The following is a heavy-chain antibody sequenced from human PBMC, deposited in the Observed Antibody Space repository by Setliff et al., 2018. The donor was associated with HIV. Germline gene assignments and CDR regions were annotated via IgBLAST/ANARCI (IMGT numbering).Heavy chain of an antibody. J-gene: IGHJ3*02. Sequence: ASVKVSCKASGYTFTNYNIHWAQQAPGKGLQWMGRIDPKNGKTIYAEKFQGRVTIIADTSIDTTYMELSSLRSEDTAIYYCAAEGNIFDIWGQGTMVTVSS. CDR1: GYTFTNYN. CDR2: IDPKNGKT. CDR3: AAEGNIFDI. V-gene: IGHV1-69-2*01.